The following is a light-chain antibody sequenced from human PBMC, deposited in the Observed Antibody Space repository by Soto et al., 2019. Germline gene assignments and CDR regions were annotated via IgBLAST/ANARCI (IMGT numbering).Light chain of an antibody. CDR3: QVWDSSSDHVNYV. V-gene: IGLV3-21*04. CDR1: NIGSKN. Sequence: SYELTQPPSVSEAPGKTARITCGGNNIGSKNVHGYQQKPGQAPVLVIYYDSDRPSGIPERFSGSNSGNTATLTIGRVEAGDEDDYYCQVWDSSSDHVNYVFGTGTKVTVL. CDR2: YDS. J-gene: IGLJ1*01.